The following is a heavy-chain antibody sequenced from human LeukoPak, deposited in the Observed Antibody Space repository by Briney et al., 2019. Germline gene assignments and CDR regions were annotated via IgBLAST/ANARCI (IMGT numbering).Heavy chain of an antibody. D-gene: IGHD3-9*01. CDR2: ISSSSSTI. CDR1: GFTFSSYS. J-gene: IGHJ4*02. CDR3: AKSGWSYYDILTGYYRPEVYYFDY. V-gene: IGHV3-48*01. Sequence: GGSLRLSCAASGFTFSSYSMNWVRQAPGKGLEWVSYISSSSSTIYYADSVKGRFTISRDNAKNSLYLQMNSLRAEDTALYYCAKSGWSYYDILTGYYRPEVYYFDYWGQGTLVTVSS.